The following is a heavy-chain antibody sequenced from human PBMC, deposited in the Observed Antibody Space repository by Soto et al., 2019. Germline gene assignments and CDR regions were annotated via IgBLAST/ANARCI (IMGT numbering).Heavy chain of an antibody. CDR3: ARSTYSSGWYGRIEYFQH. D-gene: IGHD6-19*01. CDR1: GFTFSSYS. J-gene: IGHJ1*01. Sequence: GGSLRLSCAASGFTFSSYSMNWVRQAPGKGLEWVSYISSSSSTIYYADSVKGRFTISRDNAKSSLYLQMNSLRDEDTAVYYCARSTYSSGWYGRIEYFQHWGQGTLVTVSS. CDR2: ISSSSSTI. V-gene: IGHV3-48*02.